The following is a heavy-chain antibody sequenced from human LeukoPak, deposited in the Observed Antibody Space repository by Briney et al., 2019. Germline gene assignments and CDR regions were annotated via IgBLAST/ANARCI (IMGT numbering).Heavy chain of an antibody. J-gene: IGHJ1*01. D-gene: IGHD2-2*01. CDR1: GFTFSSYA. Sequence: SLKLSCKASGFTFSSYAISWVRQAPGQGLEWMGGIIHVVGTINYAQKFQGRVTITTDESTSTAYLELSSLRSEDTAVYYCSRCSKEVNECFEHWGQGTLVTVSS. CDR2: IIHVVGTI. V-gene: IGHV1-69*05. CDR3: SRCSKEVNECFEH.